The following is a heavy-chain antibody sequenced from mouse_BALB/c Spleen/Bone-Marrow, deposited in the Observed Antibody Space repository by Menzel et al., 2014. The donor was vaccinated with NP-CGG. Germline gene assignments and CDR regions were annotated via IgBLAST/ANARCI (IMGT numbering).Heavy chain of an antibody. CDR1: GFTFSSYD. CDR3: ARLDGYSLWYFDV. CDR2: ISSGGSHT. V-gene: IGHV5-6*01. Sequence: EVQLQQPGGDLVKPGGSLKLSCAASGFTFSSYDMSWVRQTPDKRLEWVATISSGGSHTYYPDSVKGRFTISRDNAKNTLYLQMSSLRSEDTAMYYCARLDGYSLWYFDVWGAGTTVTVSS. D-gene: IGHD2-3*01. J-gene: IGHJ1*01.